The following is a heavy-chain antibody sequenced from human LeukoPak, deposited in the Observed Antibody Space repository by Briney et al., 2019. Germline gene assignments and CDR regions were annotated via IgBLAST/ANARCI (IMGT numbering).Heavy chain of an antibody. V-gene: IGHV4-34*01. D-gene: IGHD6-19*01. Sequence: SETLSLTCAVYGGSFSGYYWSWIRQPPGKGLEWIGEINHSGSTNYNPSLKSRVTISVDTSRNQFSLKLSSVTAADTAVYYCASRTDFRIAVAGIAGNWFDPWGQGTLVTVSS. CDR2: INHSGST. CDR1: GGSFSGYY. J-gene: IGHJ5*02. CDR3: ASRTDFRIAVAGIAGNWFDP.